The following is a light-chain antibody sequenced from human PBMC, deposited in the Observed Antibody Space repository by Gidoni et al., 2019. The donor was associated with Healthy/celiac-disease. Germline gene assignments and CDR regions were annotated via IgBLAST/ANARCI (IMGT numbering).Light chain of an antibody. J-gene: IGKJ4*01. CDR3: QQRSNRLT. V-gene: IGKV3-11*01. Sequence: EIVLPQSPAPLSLSPGERATLSCRASQSVSSYLAWYQQKPGQAPRLLIYDASNRATGIPARFSGSGSGTDFTLTISSLEPEDFAVYYCQQRSNRLTFGGGTKVEIK. CDR1: QSVSSY. CDR2: DAS.